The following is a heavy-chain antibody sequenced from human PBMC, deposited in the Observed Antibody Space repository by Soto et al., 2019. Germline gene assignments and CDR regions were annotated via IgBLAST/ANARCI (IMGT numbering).Heavy chain of an antibody. Sequence: SETLSLTCAVSGYSISSGYYWGWIRQPPGKGLEWIGSIYHSGSTYYNPSLKSRVTISVDTSKNQFSLKLSSVTAADTAVNYCARATGGGMIVVVTFDYWGQGTLVTVSS. J-gene: IGHJ4*02. CDR3: ARATGGGMIVVVTFDY. V-gene: IGHV4-38-2*01. CDR1: GYSISSGYY. CDR2: IYHSGST. D-gene: IGHD3-22*01.